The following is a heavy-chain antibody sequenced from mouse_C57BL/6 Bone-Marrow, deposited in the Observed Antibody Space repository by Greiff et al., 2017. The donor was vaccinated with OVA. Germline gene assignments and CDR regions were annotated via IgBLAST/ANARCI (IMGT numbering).Heavy chain of an antibody. Sequence: EVNVVESGGGLVQSGRSLRLSCATSGFTFSDFYMEWVRQAPGKGLEWIAASRNKANDYTTEYSASVKGRFIVSRDTSQSILYLQMNALRAEDTAIYYCARDAYGGSYFDYWGQGTTLTVSS. CDR2: SRNKANDYTT. CDR1: GFTFSDFY. V-gene: IGHV7-1*01. J-gene: IGHJ2*01. D-gene: IGHD1-1*02. CDR3: ARDAYGGSYFDY.